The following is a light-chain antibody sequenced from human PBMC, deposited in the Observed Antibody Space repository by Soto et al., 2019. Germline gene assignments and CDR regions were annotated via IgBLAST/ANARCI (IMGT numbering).Light chain of an antibody. CDR1: QSLLQSDGKTY. CDR2: EGS. J-gene: IGKJ2*01. CDR3: MQSTQLPRT. V-gene: IGKV2D-29*01. Sequence: DIALTQTPLSQSVTPGQPASISCKSSQSLLQSDGKTYLYWYLQRPGQPPQILIYEGSKRFSGVPDRFSGSGSWTDFTLKISRVEAEDVGVYYCMQSTQLPRTVGPGTKLDIK.